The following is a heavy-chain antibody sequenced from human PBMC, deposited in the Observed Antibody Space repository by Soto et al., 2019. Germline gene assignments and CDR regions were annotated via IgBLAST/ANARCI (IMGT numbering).Heavy chain of an antibody. CDR2: ISYDGVNK. V-gene: IGHV3-30*18. J-gene: IGHJ4*02. CDR3: AKDSDSGGFDS. D-gene: IGHD2-15*01. Sequence: GGSLRFSCAASGFSFSSSGMHWVRQAPGKGLEWVAVISYDGVNKYYGDSVKGRFTVSRDNSKNTVFLQMNSLRPDDTAMYYCAKDSDSGGFDSWGQGTLVTVSS. CDR1: GFSFSSSG.